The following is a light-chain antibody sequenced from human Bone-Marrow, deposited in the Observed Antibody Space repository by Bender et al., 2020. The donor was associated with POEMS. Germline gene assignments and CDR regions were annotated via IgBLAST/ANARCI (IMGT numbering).Light chain of an antibody. CDR1: ALSKRY. Sequence: SSELTQPPSVSVSPGQTARPTCSGDALSKRYTYWYQQKPGQAPVLVIYQDDKRPSGISERFSGSNSGNTATLTISGTQPLDEADYYCQSWDSGSVVFGGGTKLTVL. CDR3: QSWDSGSVV. CDR2: QDD. V-gene: IGLV3-1*01. J-gene: IGLJ2*01.